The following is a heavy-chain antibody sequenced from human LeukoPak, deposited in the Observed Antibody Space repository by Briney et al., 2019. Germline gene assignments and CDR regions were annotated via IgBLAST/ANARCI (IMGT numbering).Heavy chain of an antibody. Sequence: SVKVSCKASGGTFSSYTISWVRQAPGQGLEWMGRIIPILGIANYAQKFQGRVTITADKSTSTAYMELSSLRSEDTAVYYCARDTGWLQFGAFDIWGQGTMVTVSS. V-gene: IGHV1-69*04. CDR2: IIPILGIA. CDR3: ARDTGWLQFGAFDI. D-gene: IGHD5-24*01. CDR1: GGTFSSYT. J-gene: IGHJ3*02.